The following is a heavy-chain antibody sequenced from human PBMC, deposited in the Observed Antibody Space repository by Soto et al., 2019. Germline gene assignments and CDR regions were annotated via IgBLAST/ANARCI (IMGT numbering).Heavy chain of an antibody. CDR1: GFILSDCA. CDR2: ISSSSSVI. J-gene: IGHJ6*03. CDR3: AGDLSWGSNWYYYMDV. Sequence: PGGSLRLSCATSGFILSDCAMNWVRQAPGKGLEWVSYISSSSSVIDYADSVKGRFTVSRDNARNSLYLQMNSLRAEDTAVYYCAGDLSWGSNWYYYMDVWGKGTTVTVSS. V-gene: IGHV3-48*01. D-gene: IGHD7-27*01.